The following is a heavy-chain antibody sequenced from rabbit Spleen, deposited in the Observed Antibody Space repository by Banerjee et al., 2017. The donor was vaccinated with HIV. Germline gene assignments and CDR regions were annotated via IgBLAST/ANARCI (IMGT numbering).Heavy chain of an antibody. J-gene: IGHJ6*01. D-gene: IGHD1-1*01. CDR1: GFSFSLYFY. CDR2: IYPGGSGST. CDR3: ARDTSSSFSSYGMDL. Sequence: QSLEESGGDLVKPGASLTLTCTASGFSFSLYFYICWVRQAPGKGLEWIGCIYPGGSGSTYYASWAKGRFSISKASTTTVTLQMTRLTAADTATYFCARDTSSSFSSYGMDLWGPGTLVTVS. V-gene: IGHV1S40*01.